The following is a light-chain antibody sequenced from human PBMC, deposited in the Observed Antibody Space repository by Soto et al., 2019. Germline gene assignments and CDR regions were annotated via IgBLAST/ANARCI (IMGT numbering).Light chain of an antibody. J-gene: IGKJ5*01. Sequence: DIQMTQSPSSLSASVGDRVTITCQASQDIRGYLNWYQQKPGKPPKLLIYDATNFETGVSKRFSGSGSRTHFTLTILSLQPDDIGTFYCQQYEAFPITFGHGTRVDIK. CDR1: QDIRGY. CDR2: DAT. CDR3: QQYEAFPIT. V-gene: IGKV1-33*01.